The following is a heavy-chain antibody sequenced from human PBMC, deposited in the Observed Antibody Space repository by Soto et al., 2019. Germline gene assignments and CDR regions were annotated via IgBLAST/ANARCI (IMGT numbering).Heavy chain of an antibody. V-gene: IGHV5-51*01. CDR1: GYSFPNNW. CDR2: IYPGDSDT. D-gene: IGHD6-6*01. Sequence: GESLKISCNGSGYSFPNNWIGWVRQMPGKDLEWMGIIYPGDSDTRYSPSFQGQVTISADKSLRTAYLQWTSLKASDTALYYCARTRSFTLGFYYDGMDVWGQGTTVTVSS. CDR3: ARTRSFTLGFYYDGMDV. J-gene: IGHJ6*02.